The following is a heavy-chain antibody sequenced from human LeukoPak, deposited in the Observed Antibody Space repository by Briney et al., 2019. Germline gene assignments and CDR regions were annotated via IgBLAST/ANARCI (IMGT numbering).Heavy chain of an antibody. Sequence: GRSLRLSCAASGFTFSRYAMHWVRQAPGKGLEWVTVISYDGSNKYYADSVKGRFTISRDNSKNTLYLQMNSLRAEDTAVYYCAKPSSSGLDYWGQGTLVTVSS. CDR1: GFTFSRYA. CDR3: AKPSSSGLDY. V-gene: IGHV3-30-3*02. J-gene: IGHJ4*02. CDR2: ISYDGSNK. D-gene: IGHD6-19*01.